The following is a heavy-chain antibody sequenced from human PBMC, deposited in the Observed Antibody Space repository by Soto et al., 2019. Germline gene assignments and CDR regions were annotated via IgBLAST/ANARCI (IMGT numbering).Heavy chain of an antibody. Sequence: ASVKLSCKVCGYTLTELSMHWVRQAPGKGLEWMGGFDPEDGETIYAQKFQGRVTMTEDTSTDTAYMELSSLRSEDTAVYYCATVGPYDSSGYYAYDAFDIWGQGTIVTVSS. D-gene: IGHD3-22*01. CDR2: FDPEDGET. CDR3: ATVGPYDSSGYYAYDAFDI. V-gene: IGHV1-24*01. J-gene: IGHJ3*02. CDR1: GYTLTELS.